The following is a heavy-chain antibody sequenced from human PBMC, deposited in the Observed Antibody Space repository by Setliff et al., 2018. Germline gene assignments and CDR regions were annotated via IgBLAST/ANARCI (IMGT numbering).Heavy chain of an antibody. CDR1: GGSISSYY. CDR3: ARGINSVSWTPKY. CDR2: IYPDGTT. V-gene: IGHV4-4*08. Sequence: SETLSLTCTVSGGSISSYYWSWIRQPPWKGLEWIGYIYPDGTTNYNPSLKSRMTISLDMSKNQFSLTLRSVTAADTAMYYCARGINSVSWTPKYWGRGTLVTVSS. D-gene: IGHD6-13*01. J-gene: IGHJ4*02.